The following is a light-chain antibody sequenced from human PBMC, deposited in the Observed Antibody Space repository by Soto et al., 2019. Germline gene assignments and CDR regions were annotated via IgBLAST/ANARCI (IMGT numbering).Light chain of an antibody. Sequence: DIVMTQSPLSLPVTPEEPASISCRSSQSLLHSNGYNYLDWYLQKPGQSPQLLIYLGSNRASGVPDRFSGSGSGTDFTLKISRVEAEDVGVYYCMQPLQSWTFGQGTKVEIK. CDR2: LGS. V-gene: IGKV2-28*01. J-gene: IGKJ1*01. CDR3: MQPLQSWT. CDR1: QSLLHSNGYNY.